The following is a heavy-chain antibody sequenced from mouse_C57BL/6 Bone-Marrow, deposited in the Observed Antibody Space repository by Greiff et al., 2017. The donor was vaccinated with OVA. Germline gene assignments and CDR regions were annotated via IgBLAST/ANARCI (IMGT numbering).Heavy chain of an antibody. CDR1: GFNIKDDY. V-gene: IGHV14-4*01. J-gene: IGHJ4*01. Sequence: LVESGAELVRPGASVKLSCTASGFNIKDDYMHWVKQRPEQGLEWIGWIDPENGDTEYASKFQGKATITADTSSNTAYLQLSSLTSEDTAVYYCTIPFYYGSSLYAMDYWGQGTSVTVSS. CDR3: TIPFYYGSSLYAMDY. CDR2: IDPENGDT. D-gene: IGHD1-1*01.